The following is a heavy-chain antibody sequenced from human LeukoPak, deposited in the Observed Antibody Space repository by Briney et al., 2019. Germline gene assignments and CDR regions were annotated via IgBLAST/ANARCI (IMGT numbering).Heavy chain of an antibody. V-gene: IGHV4-4*07. Sequence: PSETLSLTCTVSGGSISSYYWSWIRQPAGKGLEWIGRIYTSGSTNYNPSLKSRVTMSVDTSKNQFSLKLSSVTAADTAVYYCARGGGFRYCSGGSCYSTHRFDYWGQGTLVTVSS. CDR3: ARGGGFRYCSGGSCYSTHRFDY. CDR1: GGSISSYY. CDR2: IYTSGST. J-gene: IGHJ4*02. D-gene: IGHD2-15*01.